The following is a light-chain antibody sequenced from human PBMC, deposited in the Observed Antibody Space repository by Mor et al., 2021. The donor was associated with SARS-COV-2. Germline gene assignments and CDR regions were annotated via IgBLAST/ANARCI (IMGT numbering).Light chain of an antibody. V-gene: IGLV1-47*01. Sequence: CSGTSSNIGIRNVYWYQHFPGTAPKLLIYRNNQRPSGVPARVSGSKSGTSASLAISGLRSEDGADYYCAAWDDNLRGFVFGTGTKVT. CDR2: RNN. J-gene: IGLJ1*01. CDR1: SSNIGIRN. CDR3: AAWDDNLRGFV.